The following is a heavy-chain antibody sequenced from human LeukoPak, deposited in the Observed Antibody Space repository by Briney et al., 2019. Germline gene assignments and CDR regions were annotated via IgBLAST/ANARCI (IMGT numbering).Heavy chain of an antibody. CDR3: ARGYYDILTGYYDDY. D-gene: IGHD3-9*01. Sequence: ASVKVSCKASGGTFSSYAISWMRQAPGQGLEWKGRTIPILGIANYAQKFQGRVTITADKSTSTAYMELSSLRSEDTAVYYCARGYYDILTGYYDDYWGQGTLVTVSS. CDR1: GGTFSSYA. V-gene: IGHV1-69*04. CDR2: TIPILGIA. J-gene: IGHJ4*02.